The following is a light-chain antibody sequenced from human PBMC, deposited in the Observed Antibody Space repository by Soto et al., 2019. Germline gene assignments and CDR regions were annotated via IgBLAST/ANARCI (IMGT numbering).Light chain of an antibody. CDR2: QAS. V-gene: IGKV1-5*03. CDR1: QSIGYW. CDR3: QQYNSVSQT. Sequence: DIQMTQSPSTLSASVGDRVTITCRAGQSIGYWLAWYQQKPGKAPNLLIYQASSLETGVPSRFSGSGSGTEFTLTISSLQPDDVATYYCQQYNSVSQTFGQGTKVEIK. J-gene: IGKJ1*01.